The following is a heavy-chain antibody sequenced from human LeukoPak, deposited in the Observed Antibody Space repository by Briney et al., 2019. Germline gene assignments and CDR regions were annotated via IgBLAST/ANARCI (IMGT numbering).Heavy chain of an antibody. Sequence: GGSLRLSCAASGFTFSSYSMNWVRQAPGKGLEWVSYISSSSSTIYYADSVKGRFTISRDNAKNSLYLQMNSLRAEDTSVYYCARDRLWFGELLTRFDYWGQGTLVTVSS. CDR2: ISSSSSTI. J-gene: IGHJ4*02. CDR3: ARDRLWFGELLTRFDY. D-gene: IGHD3-10*01. CDR1: GFTFSSYS. V-gene: IGHV3-48*01.